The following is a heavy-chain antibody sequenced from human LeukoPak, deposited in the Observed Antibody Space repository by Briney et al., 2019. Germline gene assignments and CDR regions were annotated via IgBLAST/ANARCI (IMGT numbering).Heavy chain of an antibody. D-gene: IGHD3-10*01. CDR1: GYAFTTYG. J-gene: IGHJ5*02. CDR2: ITTYNGDA. CDR3: ARGGGGLGDNCFDP. Sequence: GASVKVSCKASGYAFTTYGISWVRQAPGQGLEWMGWITTYNGDANYAQKLQGRVIMTRDTSTSTAYMELRSLRSDDTAVYYWARGGGGLGDNCFDPWGQGTLVTVSS. V-gene: IGHV1-18*01.